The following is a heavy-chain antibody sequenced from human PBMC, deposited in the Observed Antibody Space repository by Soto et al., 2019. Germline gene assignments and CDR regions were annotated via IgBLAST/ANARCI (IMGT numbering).Heavy chain of an antibody. CDR1: GFTFSSYS. D-gene: IGHD3-10*01. J-gene: IGHJ6*03. CDR3: ARDGSDPDYYYYYYMDV. V-gene: IGHV3-48*01. Sequence: GGSLRLSCAASGFTFSSYSMNWVRQAPGKGLEWVSYISSSSTIYYADSVKGRFTISRDNAKNSLYLQMNSLRAEDTAVYYCARDGSDPDYYYYYYMDVWGKGTTVTVSS. CDR2: ISSSSTI.